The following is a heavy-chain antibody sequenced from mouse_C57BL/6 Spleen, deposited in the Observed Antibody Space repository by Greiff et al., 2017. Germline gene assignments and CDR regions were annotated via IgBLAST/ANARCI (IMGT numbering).Heavy chain of an antibody. J-gene: IGHJ2*01. V-gene: IGHV14-4*01. CDR3: TTDGDYYGSTFDD. D-gene: IGHD1-1*01. CDR1: GFNIKDDY. Sequence: EVQLQQSGAELVRPGASVKLSCTASGFNIKDDYMHWVKQRPEQGLEWIGWIDPENGDTEYASKFQGKATITADTSSNTAYLQRSSLTSEDTAVYYCTTDGDYYGSTFDDWGQGTTLTVSS. CDR2: IDPENGDT.